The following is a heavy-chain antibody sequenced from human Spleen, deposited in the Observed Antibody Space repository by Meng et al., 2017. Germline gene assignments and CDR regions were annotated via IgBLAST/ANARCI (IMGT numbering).Heavy chain of an antibody. D-gene: IGHD6-13*01. CDR2: ISWDGGST. CDR1: GFTFDDYA. Sequence: EVQLVESGGVVVQPGGSLRLSCAASGFTFDDYAMHWVRQAPGKGLEWVSLISWDGGSTYYADSVKGRFTISRDNSKNSLYLQMNSLRAEDTALYYCAKDMYPIAAAGTGFDYWGQGTLVTVSS. J-gene: IGHJ4*02. V-gene: IGHV3-43D*03. CDR3: AKDMYPIAAAGTGFDY.